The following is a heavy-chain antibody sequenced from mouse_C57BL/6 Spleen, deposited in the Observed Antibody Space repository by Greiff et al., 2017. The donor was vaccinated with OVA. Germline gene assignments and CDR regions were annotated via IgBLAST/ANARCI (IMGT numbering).Heavy chain of an antibody. D-gene: IGHD2-4*01. V-gene: IGHV1-82*01. CDR3: ARSYYDYVYAMDY. Sequence: QVQLQQSGPELVKPGASVKISCKASGYAFSSSWMNWVKQRPGKGLEWIGRIYPGDGDTNYNGKFKGKATLTADKSSSTAYMQLSSLTSEDSAVYFCARSYYDYVYAMDYWGQGTSVTVSS. CDR1: GYAFSSSW. J-gene: IGHJ4*01. CDR2: IYPGDGDT.